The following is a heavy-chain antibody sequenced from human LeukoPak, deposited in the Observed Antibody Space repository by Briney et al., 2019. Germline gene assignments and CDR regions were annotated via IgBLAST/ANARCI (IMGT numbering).Heavy chain of an antibody. CDR2: ISSGSSYI. Sequence: GGSLRLSCAASGCTFSGYRMIWVRQAPGKGLEWVSSISSGSSYIYYADSVKGRFTISRDNAKNSLYLQMNSLRAEDTAVYYCARLILTYYYDSSAPTDYWGQGTLVTVSS. CDR3: ARLILTYYYDSSAPTDY. V-gene: IGHV3-21*01. CDR1: GCTFSGYR. D-gene: IGHD3-22*01. J-gene: IGHJ4*02.